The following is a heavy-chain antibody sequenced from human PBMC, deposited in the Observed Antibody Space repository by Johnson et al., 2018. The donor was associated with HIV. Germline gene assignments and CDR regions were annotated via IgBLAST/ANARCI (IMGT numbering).Heavy chain of an antibody. Sequence: VQLVESGGGVVRPGGSLRLYCAASGFTFDDYGMSWVRQAPGKGLEWVSGIYWNGGRTVYADSVKGRFTISRDNSKNTLYLQMNSLRAEDTDVYYCARDIAIQLWSHDAFDIWGQGTMVTVSS. CDR3: ARDIAIQLWSHDAFDI. D-gene: IGHD5-18*01. J-gene: IGHJ3*02. CDR2: IYWNGGRT. CDR1: GFTFDDYG. V-gene: IGHV3-20*04.